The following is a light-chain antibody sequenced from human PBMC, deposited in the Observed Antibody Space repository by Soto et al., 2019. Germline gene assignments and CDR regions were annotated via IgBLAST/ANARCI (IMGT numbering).Light chain of an antibody. Sequence: IQMAQSPSSLSASVGDRVTVTCRASQVIGNPYIGWYQQRVGRPPKRLIYSTSALQSGVPWRFSGSGSGTEFRRTISSLQPEDSATYYCLQYWDYSWTFGQGTKVEVK. CDR3: LQYWDYSWT. V-gene: IGKV1-17*01. J-gene: IGKJ1*01. CDR2: STS. CDR1: QVIGNPY.